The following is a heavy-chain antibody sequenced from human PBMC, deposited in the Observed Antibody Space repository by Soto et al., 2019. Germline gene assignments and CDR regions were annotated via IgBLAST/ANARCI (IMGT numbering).Heavy chain of an antibody. CDR1: GVTVTNAW. CDR2: IKSKVDGETT. V-gene: IGHV3-15*07. CDR3: TTLGY. D-gene: IGHD7-27*01. J-gene: IGHJ4*02. Sequence: EVQVVESGGDLVNPGGSLRLSCAASGVTVTNAWMHWVRQAPGQGLEWVGRIKSKVDGETTDYSAPVKGRFTISRDDSKATFYLQMNSRKTEDTALYYCTTLGYWGQGTLVTVSS.